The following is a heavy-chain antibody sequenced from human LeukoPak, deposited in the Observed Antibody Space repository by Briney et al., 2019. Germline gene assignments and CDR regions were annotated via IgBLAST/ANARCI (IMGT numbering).Heavy chain of an antibody. V-gene: IGHV3-21*01. Sequence: PGGSLRLSCAASGFTLSSYSMNWVRQAPGKGLEWVSYISSSRNYIFYADSVKGRFTISRDNAKNSLYLQMNSLRAEDTAVYYCARDPYYYDSSGYYGEGFDYWGQGTLVTVSS. J-gene: IGHJ4*02. CDR2: ISSSRNYI. D-gene: IGHD3-22*01. CDR1: GFTLSSYS. CDR3: ARDPYYYDSSGYYGEGFDY.